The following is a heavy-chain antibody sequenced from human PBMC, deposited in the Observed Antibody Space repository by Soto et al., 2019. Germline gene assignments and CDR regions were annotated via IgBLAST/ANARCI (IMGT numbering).Heavy chain of an antibody. CDR2: IYYSGSI. CDR1: GGSINSRGFY. J-gene: IGHJ5*02. D-gene: IGHD3-9*01. Sequence: QVQLQESGPGLVRPSQTLSLTCTVSGGSINSRGFYWTWIRQHPGKGLEWIGNIYYSGSIHFNPALKSRLTMLVDTSENQSSLKLTAVSAADTAVYYCARQSESTGYFYGWFDPWGQGTLVTVSS. V-gene: IGHV4-31*03. CDR3: ARQSESTGYFYGWFDP.